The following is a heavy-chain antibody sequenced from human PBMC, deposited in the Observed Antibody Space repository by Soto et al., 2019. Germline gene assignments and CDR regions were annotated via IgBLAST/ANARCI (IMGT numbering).Heavy chain of an antibody. V-gene: IGHV1-46*01. CDR1: GYTFTIYY. CDR2: INPSGGST. Sequence: ASVKVSCKASGYTFTIYYMHWVRQAPGQGLEWMGIINPSGGSTSYAQKFQGRVTMTRYTSTSTVYMELSSLRSEDTAVYYCARGGISVVVVAATKADDNWFDPWGQGTLVTVSS. D-gene: IGHD2-15*01. CDR3: ARGGISVVVVAATKADDNWFDP. J-gene: IGHJ5*02.